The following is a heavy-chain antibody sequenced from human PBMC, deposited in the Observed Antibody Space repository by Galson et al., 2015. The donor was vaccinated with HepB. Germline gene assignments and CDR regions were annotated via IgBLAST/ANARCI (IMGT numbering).Heavy chain of an antibody. CDR3: AKLPSPRIVGELFYFDT. V-gene: IGHV3-23*01. D-gene: IGHD1-26*01. J-gene: IGHJ4*02. Sequence: SLRLSCAASGFVFSSYSMNWVRQAPGKGLEWVSVISTGGGITYYADSVKGRFTTSRDNSMNTLYLQMDGLRAEDTAVYYCAKLPSPRIVGELFYFDTWGQGTQVTVSS. CDR2: ISTGGGIT. CDR1: GFVFSSYS.